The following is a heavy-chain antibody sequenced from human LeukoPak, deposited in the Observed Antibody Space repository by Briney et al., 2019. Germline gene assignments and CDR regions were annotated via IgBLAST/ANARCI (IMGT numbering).Heavy chain of an antibody. V-gene: IGHV3-48*01. CDR1: GFTFSDHI. Sequence: GGSLGLSCAASGFTFSDHIMNWVRQLPGKRLEWVAYVSGSGRTVYYADSVKGRFTISRDNGKSSLYLQMNSLRVEDTALYYCVRQFASWGQGTLVTVSS. CDR3: VRQFAS. CDR2: VSGSGRTV. J-gene: IGHJ4*02.